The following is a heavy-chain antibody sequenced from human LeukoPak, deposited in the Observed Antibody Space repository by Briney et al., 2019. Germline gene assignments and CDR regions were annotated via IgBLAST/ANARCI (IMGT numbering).Heavy chain of an antibody. CDR1: GGSISSYY. Sequence: SETLSLTCTVSGGSISSYYWSWIRQPPEKGLEWIGYIYYSGSTNYNPSLKSRVTISVDTSKNQFSLKLSSVTAADTAVYYCARGTMVRGVIVPADYWGQGTLVTVSS. V-gene: IGHV4-59*01. CDR3: ARGTMVRGVIVPADY. D-gene: IGHD3-10*01. CDR2: IYYSGST. J-gene: IGHJ4*02.